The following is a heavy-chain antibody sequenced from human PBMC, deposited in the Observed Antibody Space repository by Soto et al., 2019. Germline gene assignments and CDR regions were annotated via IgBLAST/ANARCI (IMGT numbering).Heavy chain of an antibody. CDR1: GF. CDR2: ISDYGANT. Sequence: EVQVLESGGGLVQPGGSLRLSCAASGFMSWVRQAPGKGLEWVSAISDYGANTYYVDSVKGRFTISRDNAKNTLYLQMNSLRAEETAVYYCAKGFSGHYYPYRGQGTMVTVSS. D-gene: IGHD3-22*01. CDR3: AKGFSGHYYPY. V-gene: IGHV3-23*01. J-gene: IGHJ4*02.